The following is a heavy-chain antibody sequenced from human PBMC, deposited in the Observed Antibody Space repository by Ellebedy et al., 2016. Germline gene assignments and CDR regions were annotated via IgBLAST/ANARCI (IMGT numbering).Heavy chain of an antibody. CDR2: INWNGGAT. D-gene: IGHD1-26*01. V-gene: IGHV3-20*04. CDR1: GFTFDDYG. J-gene: IGHJ5*02. CDR3: ARTYTTGPRGWFDP. Sequence: GESLKISXAASGFTFDDYGMSWVRHLPGKGLECVSGINWNGGATGYADSVKGRFTISRDNAKNSLYLQMNSLRADDTAVYYCARTYTTGPRGWFDPWGQGTLVSVSS.